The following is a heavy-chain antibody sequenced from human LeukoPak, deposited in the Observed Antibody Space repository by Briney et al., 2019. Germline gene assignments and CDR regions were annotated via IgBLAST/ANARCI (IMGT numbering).Heavy chain of an antibody. J-gene: IGHJ6*04. CDR2: ISSSGSTI. CDR1: GFTFSSYE. Sequence: PGGSLRLSCAVSGFTFSSYEMNRVRQAPGKGLERVSYISSSGSTIYYADSVKGRFTISRDNAKNSLYLQMNSLRAEDTAVYYCAELGITMIGGVWGKGTTVTISS. D-gene: IGHD3-10*02. CDR3: AELGITMIGGV. V-gene: IGHV3-48*03.